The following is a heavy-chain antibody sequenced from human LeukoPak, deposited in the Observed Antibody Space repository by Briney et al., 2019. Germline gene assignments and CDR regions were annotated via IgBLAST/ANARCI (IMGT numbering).Heavy chain of an antibody. D-gene: IGHD2/OR15-2a*01. CDR1: GGSFSGYY. Sequence: SETLSLTCAVYGGSFSGYYWSWIRQPPGKGLEWIGEINHSGSTNYNPSLKSRVTISVDTSKNHFSLKLSSVTAADTAVYYCASGLLSLRGLDYWGQGTLVTVSS. J-gene: IGHJ4*02. CDR2: INHSGST. CDR3: ASGLLSLRGLDY. V-gene: IGHV4-34*01.